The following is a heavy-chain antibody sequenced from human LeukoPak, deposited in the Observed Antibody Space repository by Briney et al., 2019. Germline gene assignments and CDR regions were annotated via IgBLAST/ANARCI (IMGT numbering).Heavy chain of an antibody. D-gene: IGHD2-21*01. J-gene: IGHJ4*02. Sequence: ASVKVSCKASGYTFASYGISWVRQAPGQGLEGMGWISAYNGNTNYAQNLQGRVTMTTDTSTSTAYMELRSLRSDDTAVYYCARIVGPKTAGDYWGQGTLVTVSS. CDR3: ARIVGPKTAGDY. V-gene: IGHV1-18*01. CDR1: GYTFASYG. CDR2: ISAYNGNT.